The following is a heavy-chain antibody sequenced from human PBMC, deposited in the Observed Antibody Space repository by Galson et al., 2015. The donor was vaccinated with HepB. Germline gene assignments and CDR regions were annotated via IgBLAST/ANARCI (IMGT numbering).Heavy chain of an antibody. D-gene: IGHD6-19*01. Sequence: SVKVSCKASGGTFSSYAISWVRQAPGQGLEWMGGIIPIFGTANYAQKFQGRVTITADESTSTAYMELSSLRSEDTAVYYCARDERQSSGWSAEYFQHWGQGTLVTVSS. CDR1: GGTFSSYA. J-gene: IGHJ1*01. CDR3: ARDERQSSGWSAEYFQH. CDR2: IIPIFGTA. V-gene: IGHV1-69*13.